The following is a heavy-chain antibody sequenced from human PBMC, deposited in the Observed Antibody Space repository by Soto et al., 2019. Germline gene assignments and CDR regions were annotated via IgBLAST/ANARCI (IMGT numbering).Heavy chain of an antibody. CDR1: GGSVSSGSYY. CDR2: IYYSGST. J-gene: IGHJ6*02. CDR3: ARDTGVVVAATSYYYYGMDV. D-gene: IGHD2-15*01. V-gene: IGHV4-61*01. Sequence: KPSETLSLTCTVSGGSVSSGSYYWSWIRQPPGKGLEWIGYIYYSGSTNYNPSLKSRVTISVDTSKNQFSLKLSSVTAADTAVYYCARDTGVVVAATSYYYYGMDVWGQGTTVTVSS.